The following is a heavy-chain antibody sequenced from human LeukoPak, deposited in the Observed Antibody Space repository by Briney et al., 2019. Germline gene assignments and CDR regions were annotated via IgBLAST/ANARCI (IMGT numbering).Heavy chain of an antibody. Sequence: GGSLRLSCAASGFTFSTFAMSWVRQAPGKGLEWVSAISGSGGGTYYADSVKGRFTISRDNSKNTLYLQMNSLRAEDTAVYYCARGKGHDTSSTDYWGQGTLVTVSS. D-gene: IGHD3-10*01. V-gene: IGHV3-23*01. CDR1: GFTFSTFA. CDR2: ISGSGGGT. J-gene: IGHJ4*02. CDR3: ARGKGHDTSSTDY.